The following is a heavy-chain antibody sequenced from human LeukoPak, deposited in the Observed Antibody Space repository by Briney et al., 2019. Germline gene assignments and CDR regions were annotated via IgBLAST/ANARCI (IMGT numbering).Heavy chain of an antibody. CDR2: ISYDGSDK. CDR3: AKEIADNYDFWSGYMDA. V-gene: IGHV3-30*07. D-gene: IGHD3-3*01. J-gene: IGHJ6*04. Sequence: GRSLRLSCVASGFTFRNYAMHWVRQAPGKGLEWVAIISYDGSDKYYADSVKGRFTISRDNSKNTLYLHMNSLRAEDTAVYYCAKEIADNYDFWSGYMDAWGKGTTVTVSS. CDR1: GFTFRNYA.